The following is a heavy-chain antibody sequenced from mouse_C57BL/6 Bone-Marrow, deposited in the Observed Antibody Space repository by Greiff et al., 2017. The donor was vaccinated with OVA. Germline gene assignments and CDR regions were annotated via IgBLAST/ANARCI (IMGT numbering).Heavy chain of an antibody. D-gene: IGHD1-1*01. CDR2: IYPRSGNT. V-gene: IGHV1-81*01. J-gene: IGHJ1*03. CDR3: EGYYYGPWYFDV. CDR1: GYTFTSYG. Sequence: QVQLQQSGAELARPGASVKLSCKASGYTFTSYGISWVKQRTGQGLEWIGEIYPRSGNTYYNEKFKGKATLTADKSSSTAYMELRSLTAEDSAVYVCEGYYYGPWYFDVWGTGTTVTVSS.